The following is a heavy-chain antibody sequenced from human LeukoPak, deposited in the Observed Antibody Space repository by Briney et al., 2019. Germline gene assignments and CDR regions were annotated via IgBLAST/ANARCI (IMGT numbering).Heavy chain of an antibody. CDR3: ARDRDSSGYFPSAFDY. Sequence: ASVKVSFTASGYTFTSYYMHWVRQAPGQGLEWMGIINPSGGSTSYAQKFQGRVTMTRDTSTSTVYMELSSLRSEDTAVYYCARDRDSSGYFPSAFDYWGQGTLVTVSS. V-gene: IGHV1-46*01. CDR1: GYTFTSYY. CDR2: INPSGGST. D-gene: IGHD3-22*01. J-gene: IGHJ4*02.